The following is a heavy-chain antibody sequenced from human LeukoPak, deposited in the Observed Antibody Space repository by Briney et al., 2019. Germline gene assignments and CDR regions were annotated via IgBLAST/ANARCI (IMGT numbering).Heavy chain of an antibody. J-gene: IGHJ3*02. CDR2: INPNSGIT. D-gene: IGHD1-14*01. CDR3: VRAVSGTLGGAFDI. Sequence: ASVKVSCKASGYTYIYYFIHWMRQPPGQGREWLGWINPNSGITRYAQKFQGRVTLTRDTAAYMELSSLKYGDTAVYYCVRAVSGTLGGAFDIWGQGTAVTVSS. V-gene: IGHV1-2*02. CDR1: GYTYIYYF.